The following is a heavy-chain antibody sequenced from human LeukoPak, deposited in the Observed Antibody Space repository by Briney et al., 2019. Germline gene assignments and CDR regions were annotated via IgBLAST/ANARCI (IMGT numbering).Heavy chain of an antibody. CDR2: IRGGGSMT. Sequence: PGGSLRLSCAASEFTFSAYWMHWVRQAPGKGLVWVSRIRGGGSMTNYADSVKGRFTISRDNAKNTLYLQMNSLRLEDTAVYYCARVNLAAAADYWGQGTVVTVSS. V-gene: IGHV3-74*01. J-gene: IGHJ4*02. D-gene: IGHD6-25*01. CDR3: ARVNLAAAADY. CDR1: EFTFSAYW.